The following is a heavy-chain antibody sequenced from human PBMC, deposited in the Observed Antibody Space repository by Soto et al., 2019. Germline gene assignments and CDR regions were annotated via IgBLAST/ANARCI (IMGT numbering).Heavy chain of an antibody. V-gene: IGHV3-21*06. Sequence: PVGSLRLSCSASGFTFSDENMSWVRQVPGKGLEWVSGISGGGSYIFYADSVQGRFSISRDNPKNSLFLEMNSLRVEDTAVYYCARDSDCHSTSCFFPPHVWGQGTMVTVSS. J-gene: IGHJ6*02. CDR2: ISGGGSYI. D-gene: IGHD2-2*01. CDR3: ARDSDCHSTSCFFPPHV. CDR1: GFTFSDEN.